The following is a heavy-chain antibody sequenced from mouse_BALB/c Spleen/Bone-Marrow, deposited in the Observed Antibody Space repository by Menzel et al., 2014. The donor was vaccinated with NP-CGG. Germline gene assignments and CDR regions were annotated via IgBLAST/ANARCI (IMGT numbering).Heavy chain of an antibody. CDR2: IRGKSNNSAT. D-gene: IGHD1-1*01. CDR1: GFTFNPYA. V-gene: IGHV10-1*02. Sequence: EVKLVESGGGLVQPTGSLTLSCAASGFTFNPYAMPWVRQAPGKGLAWVARIRGKSNNSATYYADSVKDRFTNSRDDSQSMLYLQMNNLKTEDTAMYYCVRPHYYGSSYRYAMDYWGQGTSVTVSS. CDR3: VRPHYYGSSYRYAMDY. J-gene: IGHJ4*01.